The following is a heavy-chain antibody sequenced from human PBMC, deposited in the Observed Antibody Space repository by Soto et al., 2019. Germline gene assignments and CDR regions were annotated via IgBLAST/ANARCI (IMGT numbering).Heavy chain of an antibody. V-gene: IGHV3-23*01. D-gene: IGHD6-6*01. Sequence: LRLSCAASGFTFSSSAMNWVRQAPGKGLEWVSTIIGSGGSTYYADSVKGRFTSSRDNSKNTLYLQMNSLRAEDTAVYYCAKSPSSITTRYFDYWGQGTLVTVSS. CDR2: IIGSGGST. J-gene: IGHJ4*02. CDR1: GFTFSSSA. CDR3: AKSPSSITTRYFDY.